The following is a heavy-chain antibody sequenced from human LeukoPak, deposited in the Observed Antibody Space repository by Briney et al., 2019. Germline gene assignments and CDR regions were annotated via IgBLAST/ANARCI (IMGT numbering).Heavy chain of an antibody. J-gene: IGHJ4*02. CDR2: ISPSGDTI. D-gene: IGHD1-1*01. V-gene: IGHV3-48*04. CDR1: GFTFSKYS. CDR3: ARDIWKDC. Sequence: GGSLRLSCAASGFTFSKYSMTWVRQTPGQGLEWVSFISPSGDTIYYADSVKGRFTISRDNAKNSLYLQMNSLRAEDTAIYFCARDIWKDCWGQGTLVTVSS.